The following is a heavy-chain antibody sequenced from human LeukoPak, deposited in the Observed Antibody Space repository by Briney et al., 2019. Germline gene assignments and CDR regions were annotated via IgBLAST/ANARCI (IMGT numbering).Heavy chain of an antibody. Sequence: PSETLSLTCTLSGGFISSYYWSWIRQPPGRGLVWLGYVYYSGSTNNNPYVKSGVTISVDTSKTHFSLKLSSVTAADTAVYYCARIPSYSCNWYGSFDIWGQGTIVTVSS. D-gene: IGHD6-13*01. V-gene: IGHV4-59*01. J-gene: IGHJ3*02. CDR2: VYYSGST. CDR1: GGFISSYY. CDR3: ARIPSYSCNWYGSFDI.